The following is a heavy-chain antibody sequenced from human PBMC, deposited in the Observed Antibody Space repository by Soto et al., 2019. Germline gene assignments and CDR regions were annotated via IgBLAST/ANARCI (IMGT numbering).Heavy chain of an antibody. CDR3: ARDDPLGSGWVGYYFDY. CDR1: GGTFSSYA. CDR2: IIPIFGTA. D-gene: IGHD6-19*01. Sequence: QVQLVQSGAEVKKPGSSVKVSCKASGGTFSSYAISWVRQAPGQGLEWMGGIIPIFGTANYAQKFQGRVTITADEYTSTAYMELSSLRSEDTAVYYCARDDPLGSGWVGYYFDYWGQGTLVTVSS. J-gene: IGHJ4*02. V-gene: IGHV1-69*01.